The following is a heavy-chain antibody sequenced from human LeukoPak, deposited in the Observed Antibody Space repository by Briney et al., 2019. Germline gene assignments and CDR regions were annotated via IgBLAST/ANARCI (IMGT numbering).Heavy chain of an antibody. V-gene: IGHV3-11*05. CDR3: ARDTDITIGCMDV. J-gene: IGHJ6*02. Sequence: KSGGSLRLSCAASGFSFSDYYMTWIRQAPGKGLEWVSHISRSSTYTNYADSVKGRVTISRDNAKNSLYLQMNSLRAEDTAVYYCARDTDITIGCMDVWGQGTTVTVSS. CDR1: GFSFSDYY. D-gene: IGHD3-10*01. CDR2: ISRSSTYT.